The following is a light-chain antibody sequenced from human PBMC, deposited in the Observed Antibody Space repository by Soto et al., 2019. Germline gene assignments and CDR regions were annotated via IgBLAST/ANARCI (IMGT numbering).Light chain of an antibody. Sequence: QSVLTQPAPVSGSAGQSITISCTGTSSDVGSYNLVSWYQQHPGKAPKLMIYEGSKRPSGVSNRFSGSKSGNTASLTISGLQAEDEADYYCCSYAGSSTYVFGTGTKVTVL. CDR2: EGS. J-gene: IGLJ1*01. V-gene: IGLV2-23*01. CDR1: SSDVGSYNL. CDR3: CSYAGSSTYV.